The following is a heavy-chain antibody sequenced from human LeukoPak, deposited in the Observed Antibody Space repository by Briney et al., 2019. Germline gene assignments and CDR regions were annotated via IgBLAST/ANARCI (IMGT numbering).Heavy chain of an antibody. CDR2: IWYDGSNK. CDR3: ARVGLGYGEALFYYYYGMDV. Sequence: GRSLRLSCAASGFTFSSYGMHWVRQAPGKGLEWVAVIWYDGSNKYYADSVKDRFTISRDHSKNTLYLQMNSLRAEDTAVYYCARVGLGYGEALFYYYYGMDVWGQGTTVTVSS. D-gene: IGHD4-17*01. J-gene: IGHJ6*02. CDR1: GFTFSSYG. V-gene: IGHV3-33*01.